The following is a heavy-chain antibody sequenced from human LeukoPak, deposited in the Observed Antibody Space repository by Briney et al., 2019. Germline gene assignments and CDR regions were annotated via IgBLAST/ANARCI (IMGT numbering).Heavy chain of an antibody. V-gene: IGHV1-2*06. CDR3: AREGITMVRGVSRLKGLPQH. CDR2: INPNSGGT. CDR1: GYTFTGYY. D-gene: IGHD3-10*01. J-gene: IGHJ1*01. Sequence: ASVKVSCKASGYTFTGYYMHWVRQAPGQGLEWMGRINPNSGGTNYAQKFQGRVTMTRDTSISTAYMELSRLRSDDTAVYYCAREGITMVRGVSRLKGLPQHWGQGTLVTVSS.